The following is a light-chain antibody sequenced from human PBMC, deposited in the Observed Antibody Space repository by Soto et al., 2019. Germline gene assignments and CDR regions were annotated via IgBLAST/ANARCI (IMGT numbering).Light chain of an antibody. CDR2: AAS. V-gene: IGKV4-1*01. CDR1: QSVFFISNNKNY. CDR3: QQYYIPRN. J-gene: IGKJ4*01. Sequence: DIVMTQSPDSLAVSLGERATINCKSSQSVFFISNNKNYLAWYQQKPGQPPKLLIYAASTRESGVPDRFSGTGSGTDFTLTISSLQAEDVAVYYCQQYYIPRNLGGGTKVDIK.